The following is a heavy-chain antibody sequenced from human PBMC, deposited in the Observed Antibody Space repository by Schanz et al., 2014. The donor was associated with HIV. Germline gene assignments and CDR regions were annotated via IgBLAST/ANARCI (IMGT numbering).Heavy chain of an antibody. CDR2: IIPNFDTP. Sequence: QVQLVQSGAEVKKPGSSVRVSCKASGGTFISYAVSWVRQAPGQGLEWMGGIIPNFDTPKYAQKFQGRLTLTRDTSTNTVYMELTSLRSDDTAVYYCARRGPIAAIDFSLDPWGQGTLVTVSS. V-gene: IGHV1-69*06. CDR3: ARRGPIAAIDFSLDP. D-gene: IGHD6-13*01. CDR1: GGTFISYA. J-gene: IGHJ5*02.